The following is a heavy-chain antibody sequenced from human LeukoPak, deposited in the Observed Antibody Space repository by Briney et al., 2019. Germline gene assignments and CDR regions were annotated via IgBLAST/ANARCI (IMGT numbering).Heavy chain of an antibody. V-gene: IGHV3-7*01. D-gene: IGHD5-18*01. J-gene: IGHJ6*02. CDR2: IKQDRSEK. Sequence: PGGSLRLSCAASGFTFSSYWMSWVRQAPGKGLEWVANIKQDRSEKYYVDSVKGRFTISRDNAKNSLYLQMNSLRAEDTAVYYCARDLYSYGYYYYGMDVWGQGTTVTVSS. CDR1: GFTFSSYW. CDR3: ARDLYSYGYYYYGMDV.